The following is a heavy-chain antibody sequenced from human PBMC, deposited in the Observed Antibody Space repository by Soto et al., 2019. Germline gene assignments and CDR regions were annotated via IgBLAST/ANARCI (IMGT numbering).Heavy chain of an antibody. V-gene: IGHV4-4*02. CDR1: GDSMSISNW. CDR2: AHHSGRT. J-gene: IGHJ4*02. Sequence: SETLSLTCTVSGDSMSISNWWNWVRQPPGKGLEWIGEAHHSGRTNYNPSLKSRVTISVDRSQNLFSLQLTSVTAADTAVYFCARSDATALDFWGQGILVTVSS. CDR3: ARSDATALDF.